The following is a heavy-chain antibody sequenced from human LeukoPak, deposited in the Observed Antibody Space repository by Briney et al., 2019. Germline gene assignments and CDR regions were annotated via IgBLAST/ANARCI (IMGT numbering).Heavy chain of an antibody. Sequence: PSETLSLTCAVSGTFFSFYYWSWIRQPPGKWLEWIGEINHSGSTNYNPSRKSRVTTSVDTSKNQFSLKLSPVTAADTAVYYCARRWGGYYDSSGYPWNVWGKGNTVTVSS. CDR1: GTFFSFYY. CDR2: INHSGST. J-gene: IGHJ6*04. V-gene: IGHV4-34*01. CDR3: ARRWGGYYDSSGYPWNV. D-gene: IGHD3-22*01.